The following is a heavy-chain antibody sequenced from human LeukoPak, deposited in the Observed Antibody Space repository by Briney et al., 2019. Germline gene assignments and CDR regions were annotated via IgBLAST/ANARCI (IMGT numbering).Heavy chain of an antibody. CDR2: INQDGSDK. V-gene: IGHV3-7*03. J-gene: IGHJ4*02. Sequence: QPGGSLRLSCAASGLTFSIHWMNWVRQAPGKGLEGVANINQDGSDKYYVDSVKGRFTISRDNSKNTLYLQMNSLRAEDTAVYYCAKDWYYYGSGSYYYDYWGQGTLVTVSS. CDR3: AKDWYYYGSGSYYYDY. D-gene: IGHD3-10*01. CDR1: GLTFSIHW.